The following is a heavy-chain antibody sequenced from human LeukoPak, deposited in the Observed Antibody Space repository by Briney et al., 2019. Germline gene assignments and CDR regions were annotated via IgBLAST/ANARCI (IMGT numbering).Heavy chain of an antibody. V-gene: IGHV4-34*01. D-gene: IGHD3-10*01. J-gene: IGHJ4*02. CDR3: ARGRGNHYYY. Sequence: TASETLSLTCAVYGGSFSGFYWSWIRQPPGKGLEWIGEINHSGTTNYNSGSTNYNPSLKSRVTISVDSSKNQFSLKMNSVTAADTAVYYCARGRGNHYYYWGQGTLVTVSS. CDR2: INHSGTTNYNSGST. CDR1: GGSFSGFY.